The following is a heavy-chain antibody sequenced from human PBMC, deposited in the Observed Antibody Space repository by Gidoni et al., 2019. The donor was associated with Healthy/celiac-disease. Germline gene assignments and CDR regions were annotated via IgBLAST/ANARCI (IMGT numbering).Heavy chain of an antibody. Sequence: QVQLVESGGGLVKPGGSLRLSCAASGFTLSDYYMSWIRQAPGKGLEWVSYISSSGSTIYYADSVKGRFTISRDNAKNSLYLQMNSLRAEDTAVYYCARDRYDFWSGSYYYYYGMDVWGQGTTVTVSS. CDR1: GFTLSDYY. J-gene: IGHJ6*02. D-gene: IGHD3-3*01. CDR2: ISSSGSTI. V-gene: IGHV3-11*01. CDR3: ARDRYDFWSGSYYYYYGMDV.